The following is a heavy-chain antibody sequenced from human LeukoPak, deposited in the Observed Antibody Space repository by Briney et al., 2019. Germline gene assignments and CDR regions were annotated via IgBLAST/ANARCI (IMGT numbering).Heavy chain of an antibody. CDR2: ISAYNGNT. J-gene: IGHJ4*02. V-gene: IGHV1-18*01. CDR1: GYTFTSYG. Sequence: ASVKVSCKASGYTFTSYGISWVRQAPGQGLEWMGWISAYNGNTNYAQKLQGRVTMTTDTSTSTAYMELRGLRSDDTAVYYCARDPDGVAVAGTLDDYWGQGTLVTVSS. D-gene: IGHD6-19*01. CDR3: ARDPDGVAVAGTLDDY.